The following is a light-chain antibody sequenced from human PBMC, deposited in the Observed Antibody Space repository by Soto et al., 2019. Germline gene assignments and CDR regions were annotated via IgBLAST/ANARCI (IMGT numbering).Light chain of an antibody. V-gene: IGLV2-14*01. Sequence: QSALTQPASVSGSPGQSITISCTGTSSDVGGYNYVSWYQQHPGKAPNLMIYEVSNRPSGVSNRFSGSKSGNTASLTISGLQAEDEADYYCSSYTSSSTLFYVFGTGTKLTVL. CDR3: SSYTSSSTLFYV. CDR1: SSDVGGYNY. J-gene: IGLJ1*01. CDR2: EVS.